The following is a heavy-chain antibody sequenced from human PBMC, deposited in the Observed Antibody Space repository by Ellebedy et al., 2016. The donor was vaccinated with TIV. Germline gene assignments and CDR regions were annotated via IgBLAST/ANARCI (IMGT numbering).Heavy chain of an antibody. D-gene: IGHD3-16*01. J-gene: IGHJ4*02. CDR3: ARHFVGELVGYFDY. V-gene: IGHV4-39*01. Sequence: SETLSLXXTVSGGSISSGGYYWGWIRQPPGKGLEWIGSIYYSGSTYYNPSLKSRVTISVDTSKNQFSLKLSSVTAADTAVYYCARHFVGELVGYFDYWGQGTLVTVSS. CDR2: IYYSGST. CDR1: GGSISSGGYY.